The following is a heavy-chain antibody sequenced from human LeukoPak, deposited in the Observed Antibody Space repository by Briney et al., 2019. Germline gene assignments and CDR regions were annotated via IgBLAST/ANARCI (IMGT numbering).Heavy chain of an antibody. Sequence: SETLSLTCTVSGGSISSSSYYWGWIRQPPGKGLEWIGSIYYSGSTYYNPSLKSRVTISVDTSKNQFSLKLSSVTAADTAVYYCARSVVPAAGEGFDPWGQGTLVTVSS. CDR3: ARSVVPAAGEGFDP. CDR2: IYYSGST. D-gene: IGHD2-2*01. CDR1: GGSISSSSYY. V-gene: IGHV4-39*01. J-gene: IGHJ5*02.